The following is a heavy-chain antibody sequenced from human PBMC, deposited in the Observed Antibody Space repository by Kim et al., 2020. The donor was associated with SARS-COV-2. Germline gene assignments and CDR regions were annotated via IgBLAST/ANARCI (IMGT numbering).Heavy chain of an antibody. CDR2: IYYSGST. Sequence: SETLSLTCTVSGGSISSGGYYWSWIRQHPGKGLEWIGNIYYSGSTYYNPSLKSRVTISVDTSKNQFSLKLSSVTAADTAVYYCASARTPMIVVVINAFDIWGQGTMVTVSS. J-gene: IGHJ3*02. CDR3: ASARTPMIVVVINAFDI. D-gene: IGHD3-22*01. V-gene: IGHV4-31*03. CDR1: GGSISSGGYY.